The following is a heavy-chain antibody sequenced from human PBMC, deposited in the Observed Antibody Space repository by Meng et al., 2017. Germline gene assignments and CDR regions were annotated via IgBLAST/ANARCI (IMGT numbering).Heavy chain of an antibody. CDR2: INTNTGNP. CDR3: ARENRWEPPDY. Sequence: QIEPVQYVTELKKPWASMKVPCTASGYTFTSYAMNWARQAPGQGLEWMGWINTNTGNPTYAQGFTGRFVFSLDTSVSTAYLQISSLKAEDTAVYYCARENRWEPPDYWGQGTLVTVSS. D-gene: IGHD1-26*01. J-gene: IGHJ4*02. V-gene: IGHV7-4-1*02. CDR1: GYTFTSYA.